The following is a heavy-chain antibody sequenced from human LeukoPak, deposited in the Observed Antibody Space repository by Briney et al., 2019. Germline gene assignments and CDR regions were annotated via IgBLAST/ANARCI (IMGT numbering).Heavy chain of an antibody. CDR2: IYPGDSGP. J-gene: IGHJ3*01. Sequence: GESLKISCKVSGYSFTSYCIGWVRQMPGKGLEWMGIIYPGDSGPTYSPSFQGQVTISVDKSISTAYLQWSSLQASDTAMYYCGMSGDRVPLQDDVFDVWGQGTMVTFST. D-gene: IGHD1-26*01. CDR3: GMSGDRVPLQDDVFDV. V-gene: IGHV5-51*01. CDR1: GYSFTSYC.